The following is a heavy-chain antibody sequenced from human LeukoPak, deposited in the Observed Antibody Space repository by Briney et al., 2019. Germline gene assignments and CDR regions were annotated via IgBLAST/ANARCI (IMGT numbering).Heavy chain of an antibody. CDR1: GGYIGTSNYY. CDR3: ARFFYYDASLPPY. V-gene: IGHV4-39*01. D-gene: IGHD3-16*01. CDR2: IYYSGST. J-gene: IGHJ4*02. Sequence: NPSETLSLTCSVSGGYIGTSNYYWGWIRQPPGKGLEWIGTIYYSGSTYYNPSLQSRVTISLDTSKNQFSLHVRSVTAVDTATYYCARFFYYDASLPPYWGQGTLVIVSS.